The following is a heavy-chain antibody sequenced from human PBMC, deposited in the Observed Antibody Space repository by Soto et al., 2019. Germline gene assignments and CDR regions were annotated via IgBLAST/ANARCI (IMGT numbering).Heavy chain of an antibody. D-gene: IGHD2-15*01. CDR2: VSIGGST. V-gene: IGHV3-23*01. J-gene: IGHJ4*02. Sequence: GSPRLSCAASGFTFSSYAMSWDRQGPGKGLEWVAVVSIGGSTHYADSVRGRFTISRDNSKNTLSLQMNSLTAEDTAVYFCAKRRGAGGHFDYWGQGALVTVSA. CDR3: AKRRGAGGHFDY. CDR1: GFTFSSYA.